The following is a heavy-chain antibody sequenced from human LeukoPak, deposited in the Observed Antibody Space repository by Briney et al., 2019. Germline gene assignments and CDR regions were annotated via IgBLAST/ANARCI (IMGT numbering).Heavy chain of an antibody. CDR1: GFTVNNNY. Sequence: GGSLRLSCAASGFTVNNNYMSWVRQAPGKGLEWVSFIYNTGETYYLDSVKGRFTISRDNSKNMLYLQMNSLRADDTAVYYCAKETVTTDHDAFDIWGQGTMVTVSS. CDR3: AKETVTTDHDAFDI. J-gene: IGHJ3*02. V-gene: IGHV3-53*01. CDR2: IYNTGET. D-gene: IGHD4-17*01.